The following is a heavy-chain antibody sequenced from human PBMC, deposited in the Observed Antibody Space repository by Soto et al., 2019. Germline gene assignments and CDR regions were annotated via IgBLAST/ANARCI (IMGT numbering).Heavy chain of an antibody. D-gene: IGHD2-15*01. Sequence: ASVKVSCKASGYTFTSYGISWVRQAPGQGLEWMGWISAYNGNTNYAQKLQSRVTMTTDTSTSTAYMELRSLRSDDTAVYYCARGGGYCSGGSCYVGVYYYYGMDVWGQGTTVTVSS. J-gene: IGHJ6*02. CDR3: ARGGGYCSGGSCYVGVYYYYGMDV. CDR2: ISAYNGNT. V-gene: IGHV1-18*04. CDR1: GYTFTSYG.